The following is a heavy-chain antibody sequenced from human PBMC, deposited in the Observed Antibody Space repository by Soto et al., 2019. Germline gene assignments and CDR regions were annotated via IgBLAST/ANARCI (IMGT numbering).Heavy chain of an antibody. D-gene: IGHD3-22*01. J-gene: IGHJ6*02. CDR3: ARASYGGYYDSSGQTFYYYYGMDV. V-gene: IGHV4-30-4*01. CDR1: GGSISSGDYY. Sequence: PSETLSLTCTVSGGSISSGDYYWSWIRQPPGKGLEWIGYIYYSGSTYYNPSLKSRVTISVDTSKNQFSLKLSSVTAADTAVYYCARASYGGYYDSSGQTFYYYYGMDVWGQGTTVTVSS. CDR2: IYYSGST.